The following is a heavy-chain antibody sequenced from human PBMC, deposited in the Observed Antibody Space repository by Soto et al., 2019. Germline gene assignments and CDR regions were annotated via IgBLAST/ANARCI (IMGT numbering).Heavy chain of an antibody. CDR3: GKGGLVVGFGEPSPFDF. J-gene: IGHJ4*02. CDR2: IDGSGGDI. D-gene: IGHD3-16*01. CDR1: GFTFSSYA. V-gene: IGHV3-23*01. Sequence: EVQLLESGGGLVQPGGSLRLSCAASGFTFSSYAMGWVRQAPGTGLEWVSVIDGSGGDISFVDSVKGRFTISRDNSKNTCYPPMNSLRAKKPAKFYGGKGGLVVGFGEPSPFDFGGQGTLAPV.